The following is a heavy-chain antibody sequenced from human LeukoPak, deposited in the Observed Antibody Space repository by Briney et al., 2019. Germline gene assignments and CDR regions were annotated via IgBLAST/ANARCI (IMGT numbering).Heavy chain of an antibody. Sequence: SETLSLTCTVSGGSISSSSYYWGWIRQPPGKGLEWIGSIYYSGSTYYNPSLKSRVTISVDTSKNQFSLKPSSVTAADTAVYYCARERLYYYYYMDVWGKGTTVTVSS. CDR3: ARERLYYYYYMDV. CDR2: IYYSGST. CDR1: GGSISSSSYY. V-gene: IGHV4-39*07. J-gene: IGHJ6*03.